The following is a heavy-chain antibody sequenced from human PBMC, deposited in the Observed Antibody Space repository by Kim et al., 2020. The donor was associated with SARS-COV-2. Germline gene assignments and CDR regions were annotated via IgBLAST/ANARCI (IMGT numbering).Heavy chain of an antibody. J-gene: IGHJ4*02. V-gene: IGHV4-34*01. D-gene: IGHD5-18*01. CDR1: GGSFSGYY. CDR2: INHSGST. Sequence: SETLSLTCAVYGGSFSGYYWSWIRQPPGKGLEWIGEINHSGSTNYNPSLKSRVTISVDTSKNQFSLKLSSVTAADTAVYYCARVADTAMARSGFDYWGQGTLVTVSS. CDR3: ARVADTAMARSGFDY.